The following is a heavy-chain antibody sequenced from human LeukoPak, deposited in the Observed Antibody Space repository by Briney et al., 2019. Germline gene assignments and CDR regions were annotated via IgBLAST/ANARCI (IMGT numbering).Heavy chain of an antibody. J-gene: IGHJ4*02. V-gene: IGHV3-21*04. CDR2: ISSSSSYI. CDR3: ARGGAHRGFDY. CDR1: GFTFSSYS. Sequence: SGGSLRLSCAASGFTFSSYSMNWVRQAPGKRLEWVSSISSSSSYIYYADSVKGRFTISRDNAKNSLYLQMNSLRAEDTAVYYCARGGAHRGFDYWGQGTLVTVSS.